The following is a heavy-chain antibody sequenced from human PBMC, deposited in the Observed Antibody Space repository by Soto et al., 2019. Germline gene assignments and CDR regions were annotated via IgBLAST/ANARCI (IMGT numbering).Heavy chain of an antibody. D-gene: IGHD3-10*01. CDR3: ARERVTMVRGVRYNWFAP. CDR1: GFTFSSYW. CDR2: INSDGSRT. V-gene: IGHV3-74*01. J-gene: IGHJ5*02. Sequence: GGSLRLSCAASGFTFSSYWMHWVRQAPGKGLVWVSRINSDGSRTTYADSVKGRFTISRDNAKNSLYLQMNSLRAGDTAVYYCARERVTMVRGVRYNWFAPWGQGTLVTV.